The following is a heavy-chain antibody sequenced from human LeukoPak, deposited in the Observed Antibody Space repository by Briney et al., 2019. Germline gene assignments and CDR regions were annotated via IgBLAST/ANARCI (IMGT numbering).Heavy chain of an antibody. V-gene: IGHV3-53*01. Sequence: GGSLRLSCAASGFTVSTNYMSWVRQTPGKGLEWVSVIYSGGSTYYADSVKGRFTISRDNSKNTLYLQMNSLRAEDTAVYYCARGGRPKWELLSHFDYWGQGTLVTVSS. CDR3: ARGGRPKWELLSHFDY. CDR1: GFTVSTNY. J-gene: IGHJ4*02. D-gene: IGHD1-26*01. CDR2: IYSGGST.